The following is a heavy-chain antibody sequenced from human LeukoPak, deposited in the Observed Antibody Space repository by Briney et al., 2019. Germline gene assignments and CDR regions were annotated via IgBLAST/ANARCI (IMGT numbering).Heavy chain of an antibody. CDR1: GFTLSSYA. V-gene: IGHV3-23*01. Sequence: GGSLRLSCAASGFTLSSYAMSWVRQAPGKGPEWVSAVSGSGGTTNYADSVKGRGTISRDNSKNSLYLQINSLRTEDTALYYCAKGGRSRWNQVDYWGQGTLVTVSS. D-gene: IGHD5-24*01. CDR3: AKGGRSRWNQVDY. J-gene: IGHJ4*02. CDR2: VSGSGGTT.